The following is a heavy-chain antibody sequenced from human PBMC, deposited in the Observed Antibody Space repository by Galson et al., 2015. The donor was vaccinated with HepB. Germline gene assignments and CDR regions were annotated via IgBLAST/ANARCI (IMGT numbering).Heavy chain of an antibody. J-gene: IGHJ3*01. CDR3: TRDQRAVTDHDAFDV. V-gene: IGHV3-23*01. CDR2: ISGSGGST. Sequence: SLRLSCAASGFTFSNYAMNWVRQAPGKGLEWVSAISGSGGSTYYADSVKGRFTISRDNSKKTLYLQMNSLRVEDTAVYYCTRDQRAVTDHDAFDVWGQGTMVAVSS. CDR1: GFTFSNYA.